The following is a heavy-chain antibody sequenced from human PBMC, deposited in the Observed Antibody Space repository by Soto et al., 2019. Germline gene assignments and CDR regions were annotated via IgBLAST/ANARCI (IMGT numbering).Heavy chain of an antibody. D-gene: IGHD2-2*01. CDR2: IWSDGSTE. CDR1: GFTFDRYG. J-gene: IGHJ5*02. CDR3: ARGRIPSAIFDWFDP. V-gene: IGHV3-33*01. Sequence: GGSLRLSCAASGFTFDRYGMHWVRQAPGKGLEWVAVIWSDGSTEYHADSVKGRFTISRDNSKNTMYLQMNSLRGEDTGVYYCARGRIPSAIFDWFDPWGQGTLVTVSS.